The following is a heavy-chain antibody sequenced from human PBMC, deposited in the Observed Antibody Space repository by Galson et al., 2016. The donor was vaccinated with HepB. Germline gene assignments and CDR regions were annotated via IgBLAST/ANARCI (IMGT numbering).Heavy chain of an antibody. CDR1: GGASSGYY. J-gene: IGHJ3*01. V-gene: IGHV4-34*12. CDR2: IIHSGET. D-gene: IGHD3-22*01. Sequence: ETLSLTCGVSGGASSGYYWTWIRQPPGKGLEWIGQIIHSGETNYNPSLESRATMSLDTSKDQFSLTLTSVTAADTAVYFCARPIVPQNDYDPITKRGVLRAHAFDLWGQGTLVTVSS. CDR3: ARPIVPQNDYDPITKRGVLRAHAFDL.